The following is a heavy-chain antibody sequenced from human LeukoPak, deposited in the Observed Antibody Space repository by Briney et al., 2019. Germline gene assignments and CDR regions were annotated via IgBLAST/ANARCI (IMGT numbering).Heavy chain of an antibody. J-gene: IGHJ4*02. Sequence: SETLSLTCTVSGGSISSYYWSWIRQPAGKGLERIGRIYTSGSTNYNPSLKSRVTMSVDTSKNQFSLKLSSVTAADTAVYYCARVREYCSSTSCYYGGFDYWGQGTLVTVSS. V-gene: IGHV4-4*07. CDR1: GGSISSYY. D-gene: IGHD2-2*01. CDR2: IYTSGST. CDR3: ARVREYCSSTSCYYGGFDY.